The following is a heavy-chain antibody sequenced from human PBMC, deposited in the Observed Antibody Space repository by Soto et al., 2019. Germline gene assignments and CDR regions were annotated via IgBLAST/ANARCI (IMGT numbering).Heavy chain of an antibody. CDR3: AVSSPDIVVLPSSIYFTS. V-gene: IGHV3-9*02. CDR1: GSSSDPFT. CDR2: LSWDRSTV. D-gene: IGHD2-15*01. Sequence: HPGGSLRLSCVASGSSSDPFTMHWVRELPGKGLEWVAGLSWDRSTVAYADSVQGRFTISRDHAKNSVDLPMDSLRPDDTALYFCAVSSPDIVVLPSSIYFTSWGPGTQVTV. J-gene: IGHJ4*02.